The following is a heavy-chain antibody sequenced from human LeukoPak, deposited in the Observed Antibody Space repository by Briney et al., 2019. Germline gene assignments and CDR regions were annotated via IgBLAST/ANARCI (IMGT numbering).Heavy chain of an antibody. J-gene: IGHJ4*02. CDR2: IYYGGST. Sequence: PSETLSLTCTVSGGSISSGDYYWSWIRQPPGKGLEWIGYIYYGGSTYYNPSLKSRVTISVGTSKNQFSLKLSSVTAADTAVYYCAKDPAQLLWFGELSHWGQGTLVTVSS. D-gene: IGHD3-10*01. V-gene: IGHV4-30-4*08. CDR3: AKDPAQLLWFGELSH. CDR1: GGSISSGDYY.